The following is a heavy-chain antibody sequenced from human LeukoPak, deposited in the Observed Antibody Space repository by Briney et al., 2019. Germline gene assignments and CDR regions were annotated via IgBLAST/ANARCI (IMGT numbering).Heavy chain of an antibody. CDR1: GGSISSYY. D-gene: IGHD2-15*01. CDR3: ARDTRYCSGGSCYELFDY. Sequence: PSETLSLTCTVSGGSISSYYWSWIRQPPGKGLEWIGYIYYSGSTNYNPSLKSRVTISVDTSKNQFSLKLSSVTAADTAVYYCARDTRYCSGGSCYELFDYWGQGTLVTVSS. V-gene: IGHV4-59*01. CDR2: IYYSGST. J-gene: IGHJ4*02.